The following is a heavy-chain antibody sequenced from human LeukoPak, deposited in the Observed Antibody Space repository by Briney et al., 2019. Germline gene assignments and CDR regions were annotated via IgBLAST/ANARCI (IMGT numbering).Heavy chain of an antibody. V-gene: IGHV5-51*01. J-gene: IGHJ5*02. D-gene: IGHD2-2*01. CDR3: ARVGYCSSTSCLWGFDP. CDR2: IYPGDSDT. CDR1: GYSFTSYW. Sequence: GESLKISCKGSGYSFTSYWIGWVRQMPGKGLEWMGIIYPGDSDTRYSPSFQGQVTISADKSISTAYLQWSSLKASDTAMYYCARVGYCSSTSCLWGFDPWGQGTLVTVSS.